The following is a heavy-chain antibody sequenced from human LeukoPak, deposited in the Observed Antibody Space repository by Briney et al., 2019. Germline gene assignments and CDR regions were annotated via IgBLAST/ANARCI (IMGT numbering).Heavy chain of an antibody. Sequence: ASVKVSCKASGYTFTSYGIGWVRQAPGQGPEWMGWISAYNGNTNYAQKLQGRVTMTTDTSTSTAYMELRSLRSDDTAVYYCARAYDFWSGYPSGDYWGQGTLVTVSS. D-gene: IGHD3-3*01. CDR1: GYTFTSYG. J-gene: IGHJ4*02. CDR3: ARAYDFWSGYPSGDY. V-gene: IGHV1-18*01. CDR2: ISAYNGNT.